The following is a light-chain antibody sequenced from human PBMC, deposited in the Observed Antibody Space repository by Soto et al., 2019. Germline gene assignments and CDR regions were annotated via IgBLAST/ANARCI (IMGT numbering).Light chain of an antibody. CDR2: GAS. CDR1: QSVSSN. J-gene: IGKJ3*01. CDR3: QQYSNWPPVT. V-gene: IGKV3-15*01. Sequence: EIVMTQSPATLSVSPGERATLSCSASQSVSSNLAWYQQKPGQAPRLLIYGASTRATGIPARFSGSGSGTEFTLTISSLQSEDFAVYYCQQYSNWPPVTFGPGTKVDIK.